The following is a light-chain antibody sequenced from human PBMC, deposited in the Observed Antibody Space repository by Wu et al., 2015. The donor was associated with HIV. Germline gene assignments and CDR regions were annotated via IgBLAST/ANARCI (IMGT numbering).Light chain of an antibody. CDR3: QQSFNTPRT. CDR1: QYINRY. J-gene: IGKJ1*01. CDR2: TAS. Sequence: DVQMTQSPSSLSASVGDRVAITCRASQYINRYVNWYQQAPGKAPKLLIYTASNLQSGVPPRFSSSGSGTDFTLTISSLQPEDSASYYCQQSFNTPRTFGQGTKVEI. V-gene: IGKV1-39*01.